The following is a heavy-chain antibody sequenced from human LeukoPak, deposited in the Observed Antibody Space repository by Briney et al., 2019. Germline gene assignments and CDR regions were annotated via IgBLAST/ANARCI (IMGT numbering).Heavy chain of an antibody. CDR1: GGSISTYY. CDR2: IYYSGST. D-gene: IGHD1-26*01. Sequence: PSETLSLTCTVSGGSISTYYWSWIRQPPGKGLEWIGYIYYSGSTNYNPSLKSRVTISVDTSKNQFSLKLSSVTAADTAVYYCARDTIGSGSYFDYWGQGTLVTVSS. J-gene: IGHJ4*02. CDR3: ARDTIGSGSYFDY. V-gene: IGHV4-59*01.